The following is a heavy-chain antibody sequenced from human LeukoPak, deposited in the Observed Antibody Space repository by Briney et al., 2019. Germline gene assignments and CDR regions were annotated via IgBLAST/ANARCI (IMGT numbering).Heavy chain of an antibody. V-gene: IGHV3-30-3*01. CDR3: TREDMGYGSGSYPDY. D-gene: IGHD3-10*01. CDR1: GFTFSSYA. CDR2: ISYDGSNK. Sequence: GGSPRLSCAASGFTFSSYAMHWVRQAPGKGLEWVAVISYDGSNKYYADSVKGRFTISRDNSKNTLYLQMNSLRAEDTAVYYCTREDMGYGSGSYPDYWGQGTLVTVSS. J-gene: IGHJ4*02.